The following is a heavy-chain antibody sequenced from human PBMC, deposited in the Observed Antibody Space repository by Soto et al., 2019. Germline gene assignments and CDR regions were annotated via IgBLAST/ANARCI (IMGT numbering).Heavy chain of an antibody. D-gene: IGHD2-21*01. J-gene: IGHJ4*02. CDR2: VDSGGSTT. V-gene: IGHV3-74*01. Sequence: EVQLVESGGGLVQPGGSLRLSCAASGFTFSSYWIHWVRQAPGKGLVWVSRVDSGGSTTNYADSVKGRFTISRDNAKNTLYLQMNSLRDEDTAVYHCVRGAFHHYYLDSWGQGNLVTVSS. CDR3: VRGAFHHYYLDS. CDR1: GFTFSSYW.